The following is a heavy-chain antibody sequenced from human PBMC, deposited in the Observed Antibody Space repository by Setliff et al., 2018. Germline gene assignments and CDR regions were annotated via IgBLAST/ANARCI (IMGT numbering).Heavy chain of an antibody. V-gene: IGHV4-61*09. J-gene: IGHJ3*02. D-gene: IGHD4-17*01. CDR1: RGSISGTGYY. CDR2: IYTSGST. CDR3: ARDPLTTNRRRAFDI. Sequence: SETLSLTCTVSRGSISGTGYYCSWIRQAAGKGLEWIGHIYTSGSTKYNPSLKSRVTISADMSKTQFSLRLGSVTAADTAVYYCARDPLTTNRRRAFDIWGQGTMVTVSS.